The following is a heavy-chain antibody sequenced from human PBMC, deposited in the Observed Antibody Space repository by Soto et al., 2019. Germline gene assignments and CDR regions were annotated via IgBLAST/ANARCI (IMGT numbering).Heavy chain of an antibody. CDR1: GYTLTELS. D-gene: IGHD3-22*01. J-gene: IGHJ4*02. V-gene: IGHV1-24*01. Sequence: SVEVSCKVSGYTLTELSMQWVRQAPGEGLVWMEGFDPEAGETIYAQKFKGRVTMTEDTSTDTAYMELSSLRSVDMAVYYCAISSASSGYNSLDYCGQVTLVIASS. CDR3: AISSASSGYNSLDY. CDR2: FDPEAGET.